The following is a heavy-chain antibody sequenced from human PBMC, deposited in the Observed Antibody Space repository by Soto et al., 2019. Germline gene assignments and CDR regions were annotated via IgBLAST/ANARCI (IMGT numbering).Heavy chain of an antibody. D-gene: IGHD6-6*01. Sequence: QVHLIQSGAEVKKPGSSVKVSCKAAGGTFNTYTLICVRQAPGHGLEWMGRIIPMLTVTNSAQKFQGRLTLTADKSTRTAFMELTSLRSDDTAVYYCSIGSWSAQTFDVWGQGTMVTVSS. V-gene: IGHV1-69*02. CDR2: IIPMLTVT. CDR3: SIGSWSAQTFDV. CDR1: GGTFNTYT. J-gene: IGHJ3*01.